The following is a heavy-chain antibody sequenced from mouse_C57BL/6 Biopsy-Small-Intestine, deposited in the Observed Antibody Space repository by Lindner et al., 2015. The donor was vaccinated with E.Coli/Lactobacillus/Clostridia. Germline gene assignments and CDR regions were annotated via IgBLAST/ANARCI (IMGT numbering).Heavy chain of an antibody. J-gene: IGHJ2*01. V-gene: IGHV1-81*01. CDR1: GYTFTSFG. Sequence: VQLQESGAELARPGASVKLSCKASGYTFTSFGINWVKQRTGQGLEWIGVSYPRSGNTYYNEKFKGKATLTADKSSSAAYMEVRSLTSEDSAVYFCAREGVNFLDYWGQGTTLTVSS. CDR3: AREGVNFLDY. CDR2: SYPRSGNT. D-gene: IGHD1-3*01.